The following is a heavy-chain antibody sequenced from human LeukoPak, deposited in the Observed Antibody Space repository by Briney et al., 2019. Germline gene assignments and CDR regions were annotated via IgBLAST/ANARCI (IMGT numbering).Heavy chain of an antibody. D-gene: IGHD3-3*01. J-gene: IGHJ6*03. CDR2: IYPGDSDT. CDR3: ARLTYYDFWSGYSSYSYYMDV. CDR1: GYSFTSYW. Sequence: GESLKISCKGSGYSFTSYWIGWVRQMPGKGLEWMGIIYPGDSDTRYSPSFQGQVTISADKSISTAYLQWSSLKASDTAMYYCARLTYYDFWSGYSSYSYYMDVWGKGTTITVSS. V-gene: IGHV5-51*01.